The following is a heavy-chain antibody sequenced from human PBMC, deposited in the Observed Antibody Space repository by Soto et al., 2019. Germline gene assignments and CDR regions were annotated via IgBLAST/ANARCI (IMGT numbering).Heavy chain of an antibody. J-gene: IGHJ4*02. CDR3: ARDDRVLLGYGELLSPSGY. CDR2: ISAYNGST. Sequence: QVQLVQSGAEVKKPGASVKVSCKASGYTFTSYVIRGVRQTPGQGHEWMGWISAYNGSTIYSQKLQGRVPMTTDTSTSKAYMELRGLRSDDKAVYYCARDDRVLLGYGELLSPSGYWGQGTLVTVSS. V-gene: IGHV1-18*01. CDR1: GYTFTSYV. D-gene: IGHD3-10*01.